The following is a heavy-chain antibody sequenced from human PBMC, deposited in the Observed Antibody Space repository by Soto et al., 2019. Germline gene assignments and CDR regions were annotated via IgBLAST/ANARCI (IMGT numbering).Heavy chain of an antibody. CDR3: ARKTGDLSLFDY. CDR2: ISYDGSNK. J-gene: IGHJ4*02. V-gene: IGHV3-30-3*01. D-gene: IGHD7-27*01. Sequence: QVQLVESGGGVVQPGRSLRLSCAASGFTFSSYAMHWVRQAPGKGLEWVAVISYDGSNKYYADSVKGRFTISRDNSKNTLYLQMNSLRAEDPAVYYCARKTGDLSLFDYWGKGTLVTVSS. CDR1: GFTFSSYA.